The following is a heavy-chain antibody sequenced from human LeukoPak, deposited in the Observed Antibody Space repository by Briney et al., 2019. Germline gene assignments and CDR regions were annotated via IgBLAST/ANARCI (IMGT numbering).Heavy chain of an antibody. CDR1: GYTFTNYG. J-gene: IGHJ3*02. CDR3: ARDFRYYDSSAYYDDCFDI. CDR2: ISGYNGNT. D-gene: IGHD3-22*01. Sequence: ASVKVSCKASGYTFTNYGISWVRQAPGQGLEWMGWISGYNGNTYYAQNLQGRVTMTTDTSTTTAYMELRSLRSDDTAVYYCARDFRYYDSSAYYDDCFDIWGQGTVVTVSS. V-gene: IGHV1-18*01.